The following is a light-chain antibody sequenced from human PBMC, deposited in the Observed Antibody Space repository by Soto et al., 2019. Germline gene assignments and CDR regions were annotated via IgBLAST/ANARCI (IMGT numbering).Light chain of an antibody. Sequence: QSALTQPASVSGSPGQSITISCTGTSTDVGGYNYVSWYQQHPGKVPKLIIYDVSDRPSGVSNRFSGSKSGNTASLTISGLQSEDEANYYCSSYTNSACVMVFGGGTKLTVL. CDR2: DVS. J-gene: IGLJ2*01. V-gene: IGLV2-14*01. CDR1: STDVGGYNY. CDR3: SSYTNSACVMV.